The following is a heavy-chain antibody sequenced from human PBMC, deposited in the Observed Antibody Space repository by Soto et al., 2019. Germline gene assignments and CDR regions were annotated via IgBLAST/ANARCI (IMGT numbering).Heavy chain of an antibody. CDR1: RGSDSSGSYY. Sequence: SVTLSLPCTVSRGSDSSGSYYWTWIRQPPGKGLEWIGYIYYSGSTNYNPSLKSRVNISLDTSSNQFSLQLSSVTDAHAAAHYCARDAAGINYYDNGMDGWGQGTTVTVSS. CDR3: ARDAAGINYYDNGMDG. J-gene: IGHJ6*02. D-gene: IGHD1-1*01. CDR2: IYYSGST. V-gene: IGHV4-61*01.